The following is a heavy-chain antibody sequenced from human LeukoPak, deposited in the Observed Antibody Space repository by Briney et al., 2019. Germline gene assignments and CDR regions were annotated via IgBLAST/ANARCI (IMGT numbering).Heavy chain of an antibody. V-gene: IGHV3-7*01. CDR3: TRLAPGSSRDY. CDR1: GFTFSHYW. Sequence: QAGGSLRPSCAASGFTFSHYWMSWVRQSPGKGLEWVATIKNDGGDTLYADSVKGRLTSSRDDAKSSLFLQFHSLRVDDTAVYYCTRLAPGSSRDYWGQGTLVTVSP. D-gene: IGHD2-15*01. CDR2: IKNDGGDT. J-gene: IGHJ4*02.